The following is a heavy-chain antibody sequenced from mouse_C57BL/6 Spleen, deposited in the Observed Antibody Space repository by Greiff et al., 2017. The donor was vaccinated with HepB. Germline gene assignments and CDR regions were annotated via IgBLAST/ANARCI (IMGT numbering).Heavy chain of an antibody. V-gene: IGHV1-18*01. CDR2: INPNNGGT. Sequence: EVQRVESGPELVKPGASVKIPCKASGYTFTDYNMDWVKQSHGKSLEWIGDINPNNGGTIYNQKFKGKATLTVDKSSSTAYMELRSLTSEDTAVYYCARTRTRAMDYWGQGTSVTVSS. CDR1: GYTFTDYN. J-gene: IGHJ4*01. CDR3: ARTRTRAMDY.